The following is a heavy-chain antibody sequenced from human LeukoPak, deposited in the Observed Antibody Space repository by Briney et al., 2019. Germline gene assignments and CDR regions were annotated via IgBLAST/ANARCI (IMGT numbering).Heavy chain of an antibody. Sequence: PSETLSLTCAVYGGSFSGYYWSWIRQPPGKGLEWIGEINHSGSTNYNPSLKSRVTISVDTSKNQFSLKLSSVTAADTAVYYCARGRLRYFDWLLSERWFDPWGQGTLVTVSS. J-gene: IGHJ5*02. CDR2: INHSGST. CDR1: GGSFSGYY. D-gene: IGHD3-9*01. V-gene: IGHV4-34*01. CDR3: ARGRLRYFDWLLSERWFDP.